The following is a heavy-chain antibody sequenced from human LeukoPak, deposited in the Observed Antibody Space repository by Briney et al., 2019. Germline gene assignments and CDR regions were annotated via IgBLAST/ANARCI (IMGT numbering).Heavy chain of an antibody. CDR1: GYSFTSYW. D-gene: IGHD3-10*01. CDR2: IYPGDSDT. CDR3: ARQAGSGSYYPVVDY. Sequence: GESLKISCKGSGYSFTSYWIGWVRQMPVKGLEWMGIIYPGDSDTRYSPSFQGQVTISADKSISTAYLQWSSLKASDTAMYYCARQAGSGSYYPVVDYWGQGTLVTVSS. J-gene: IGHJ4*02. V-gene: IGHV5-51*01.